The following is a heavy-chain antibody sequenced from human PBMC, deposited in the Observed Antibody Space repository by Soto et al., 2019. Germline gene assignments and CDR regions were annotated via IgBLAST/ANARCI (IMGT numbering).Heavy chain of an antibody. D-gene: IGHD2-8*01. V-gene: IGHV3-23*01. J-gene: IGHJ4*02. CDR2: ISGSGGSP. Sequence: GGSLRLSCAASGFSFSTYTMSWVRRAPGKGLEWVSAISGSGGSPSYADSVQGRFTISRDNPKKTLYLQMNSLRAEDTAVYYCAKARCTTSNCYVPDYWGQGTLVTVSS. CDR3: AKARCTTSNCYVPDY. CDR1: GFSFSTYT.